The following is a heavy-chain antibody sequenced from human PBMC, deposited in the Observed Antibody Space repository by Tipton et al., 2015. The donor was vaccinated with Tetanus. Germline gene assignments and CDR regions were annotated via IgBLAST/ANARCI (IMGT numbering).Heavy chain of an antibody. D-gene: IGHD2-2*01. V-gene: IGHV4-59*01. J-gene: IGHJ4*02. CDR1: GGSINNYY. Sequence: TLSLTCTVSGGSINNYYWSWIRQPPGKGLEWIGYIYYSGSTNYNPSLKSRVTISVDTSKNQISLKLSSVTAADMAVYYCARGWSECSSWSCSPFDSWGQGTLVTVSS. CDR2: IYYSGST. CDR3: ARGWSECSSWSCSPFDS.